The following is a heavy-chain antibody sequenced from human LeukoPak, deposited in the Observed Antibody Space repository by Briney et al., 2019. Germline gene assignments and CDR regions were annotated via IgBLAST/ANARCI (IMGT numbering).Heavy chain of an antibody. J-gene: IGHJ4*02. D-gene: IGHD6-19*01. CDR2: ISSSSIYI. CDR1: GFIFSSYS. V-gene: IGHV3-21*01. Sequence: GGSLRLSCAASGFIFSSYSMNWVRQAPGKGLEWVSSISSSSIYIYYADSVKGRFTISRDNGKNSLYLQMNSLRAEDTAVYYCARGYSSGSLRDYWGQGTLVTVSS. CDR3: ARGYSSGSLRDY.